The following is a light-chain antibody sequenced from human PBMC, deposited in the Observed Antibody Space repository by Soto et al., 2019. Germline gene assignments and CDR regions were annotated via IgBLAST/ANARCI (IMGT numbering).Light chain of an antibody. CDR2: DAS. Sequence: EIVMTQSPVTLSVSPGGRVTLFCRASQSVDSSLVWYQQKPGQAPRVVIYDASTRATGVPARFSGTGSGTRFTLTISGLQSEDFAVYYCQQYNNWPRTFGRGTKLEL. V-gene: IGKV3-15*01. CDR3: QQYNNWPRT. J-gene: IGKJ1*01. CDR1: QSVDSS.